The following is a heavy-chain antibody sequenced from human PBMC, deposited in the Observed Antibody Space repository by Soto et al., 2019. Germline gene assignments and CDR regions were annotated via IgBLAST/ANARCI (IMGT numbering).Heavy chain of an antibody. CDR1: GGSFSGYY. CDR2: INHSGST. CDR3: ARGMVVVITSWFDP. D-gene: IGHD3-22*01. Sequence: SETLSLTCAVYGGSFSGYYWSWIRQPPGKGLEWIGEINHSGSTNYNPSLKSRVTISVDTSKNQFSLKLSSVTAADTAVYYCARGMVVVITSWFDPWGQGTLVTVSS. J-gene: IGHJ5*02. V-gene: IGHV4-34*01.